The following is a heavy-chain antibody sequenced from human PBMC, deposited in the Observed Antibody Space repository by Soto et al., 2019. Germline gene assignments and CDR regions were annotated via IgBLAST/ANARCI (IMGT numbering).Heavy chain of an antibody. Sequence: PGGSLRLSCAASGFTFSSYAMSWVRQAPGKGLEWVSAISGSGGSTYYADSVKGRFTISRDNSKNTLYLQMNSLRAEDTAVYYCASDTIFGVVIITRVFDYWGQGTLVTVSS. CDR3: ASDTIFGVVIITRVFDY. J-gene: IGHJ4*02. V-gene: IGHV3-23*01. D-gene: IGHD3-3*01. CDR1: GFTFSSYA. CDR2: ISGSGGST.